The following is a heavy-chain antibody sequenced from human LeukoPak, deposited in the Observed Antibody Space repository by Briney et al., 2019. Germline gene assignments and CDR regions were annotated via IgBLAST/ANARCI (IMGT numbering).Heavy chain of an antibody. CDR1: GDSISSTSYY. V-gene: IGHV4-61*02. CDR2: IYTSGST. Sequence: SETLSLTCKVSGDSISSTSYYWSWIRQPAGKGLEWIGRIYTSGSTNYNPSLKSRVTISVDTSKNQFSLKLSSVTAADTAVYYCARDRMTTVTSVWGKGTTVTISS. J-gene: IGHJ6*04. D-gene: IGHD4-17*01. CDR3: ARDRMTTVTSV.